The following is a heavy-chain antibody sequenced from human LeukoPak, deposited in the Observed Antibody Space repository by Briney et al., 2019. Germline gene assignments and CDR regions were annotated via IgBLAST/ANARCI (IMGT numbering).Heavy chain of an antibody. CDR1: GYTFTDYY. CDR2: INPNSGGT. J-gene: IGHJ4*02. D-gene: IGHD5/OR15-5a*01. CDR3: ARGRALYDQGPTFFDY. V-gene: IGHV1-2*02. Sequence: GASVKVSCKASGYTFTDYYIHWLRQAPGHGLEWMGWINPNSGGTNYAQKFRGRVTMTRDTSISTAYMELSRLTSDDTAVYYCARGRALYDQGPTFFDYWGQGTLVTVSS.